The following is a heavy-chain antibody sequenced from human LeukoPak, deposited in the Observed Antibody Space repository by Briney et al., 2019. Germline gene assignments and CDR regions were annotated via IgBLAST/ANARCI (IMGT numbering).Heavy chain of an antibody. CDR1: GFTFNTYA. V-gene: IGHV3-23*01. CDR3: AKEGGNYDILTGFDY. CDR2: ISYSGDST. Sequence: GGSLTLSCAASGFTFNTYAMSWVRQAPGKGLEWVSSISYSGDSTDYADSVKGRLIISRDNSKNMLGLQMNSLRGEDTAVYYCAKEGGNYDILTGFDYWGQGTLVTVSS. J-gene: IGHJ4*02. D-gene: IGHD3-9*01.